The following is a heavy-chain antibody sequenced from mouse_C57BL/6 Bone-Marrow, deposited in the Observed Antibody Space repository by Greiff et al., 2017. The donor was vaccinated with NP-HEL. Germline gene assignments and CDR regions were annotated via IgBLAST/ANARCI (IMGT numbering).Heavy chain of an antibody. Sequence: DVKLVESGGDLVKPGGSLKLSCAASGFTFSSYGMSWVRQTPDKRLEWVATISSGGSYTYYPDSVKGRFTISRDNAKNTRYLQMSSLKAEDTAMYYCARLNWALDYWGQGTTLTVSS. V-gene: IGHV5-6*02. CDR3: ARLNWALDY. J-gene: IGHJ2*01. CDR2: ISSGGSYT. D-gene: IGHD4-1*01. CDR1: GFTFSSYG.